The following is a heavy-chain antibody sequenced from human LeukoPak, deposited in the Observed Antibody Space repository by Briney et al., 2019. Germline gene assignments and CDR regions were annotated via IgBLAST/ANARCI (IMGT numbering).Heavy chain of an antibody. V-gene: IGHV1-2*02. CDR1: GYTFTGYY. CDR3: ARARGVGYCSSTSCAYYGMDV. D-gene: IGHD2-2*01. Sequence: ASVKVSCKASGYTFTGYYMHWVRPAPGQGLAWMGWINPNSGGTNYAQKFQGRVTMTRDTSISTAYMELSRLRSDDTAAYYCARARGVGYCSSTSCAYYGMDVWGQGTTVTVSS. J-gene: IGHJ6*02. CDR2: INPNSGGT.